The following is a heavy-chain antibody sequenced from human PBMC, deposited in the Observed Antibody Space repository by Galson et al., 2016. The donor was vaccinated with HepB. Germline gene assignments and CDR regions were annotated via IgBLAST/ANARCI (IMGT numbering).Heavy chain of an antibody. J-gene: IGHJ3*02. CDR1: GFTFSRYT. CDR2: ISSSSTYI. V-gene: IGHV3-21*04. CDR3: ERESSGYDYYFDI. D-gene: IGHD5-12*01. Sequence: SLRLSCAASGFTFSRYTMNWVRRAPGKGLEWVSSISSSSTYIYYADSMKGRFTISRDNAKKSLYLQMSSLRAEETAVYYCERESSGYDYYFDIWGQGTMVTVSS.